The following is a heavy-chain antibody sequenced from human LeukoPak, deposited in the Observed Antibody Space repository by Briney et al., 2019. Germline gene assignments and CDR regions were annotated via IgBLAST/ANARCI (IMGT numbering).Heavy chain of an antibody. D-gene: IGHD4-17*01. V-gene: IGHV1-2*02. CDR3: AREDHDYGDSGVDY. CDR1: GYTFTGYY. CDR2: INPNSGGT. J-gene: IGHJ4*02. Sequence: ASVKVSCKASGYTFTGYYMHWVRQAPGQGLEWMGWINPNSGGTNYAQKFQGRVTMTRDTSISTAYMELSRLRSDDTAVYYCAREDHDYGDSGVDYWGQGTLVTVSS.